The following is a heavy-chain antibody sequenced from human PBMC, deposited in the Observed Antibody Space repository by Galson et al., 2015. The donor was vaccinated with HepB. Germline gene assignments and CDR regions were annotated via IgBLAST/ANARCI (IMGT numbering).Heavy chain of an antibody. J-gene: IGHJ5*02. V-gene: IGHV1-69*04. D-gene: IGHD2-2*01. CDR1: GGTFSSYA. CDR2: IIPILGIA. CDR3: ARGQYCSSTSCSPDWFDP. Sequence: SVKVSCKASGGTFSSYAISWVRQAPGQGLEWMGRIIPILGIANYAQKFQGRVTITADKSTSTAYMELSSLRSEDTAVYYCARGQYCSSTSCSPDWFDPWGQGTLVTVSS.